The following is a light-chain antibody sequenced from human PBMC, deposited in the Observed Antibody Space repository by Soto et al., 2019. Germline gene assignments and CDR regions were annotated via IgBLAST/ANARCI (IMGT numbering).Light chain of an antibody. J-gene: IGLJ1*01. CDR2: ANN. Sequence: QSVLTQPPSASGTPGQRVTVSCSGSSSNIGGNTVHWYQQLPGTAPRLLIYANNQRPSGVPDRFSGSKSGTSASLAISGLQSEDEADYSCVAWDDNLNGLVFGSGTKLTVL. V-gene: IGLV1-44*01. CDR1: SSNIGGNT. CDR3: VAWDDNLNGLV.